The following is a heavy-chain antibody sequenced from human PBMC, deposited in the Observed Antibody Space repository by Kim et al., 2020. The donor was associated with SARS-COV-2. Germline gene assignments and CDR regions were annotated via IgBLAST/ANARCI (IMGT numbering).Heavy chain of an antibody. V-gene: IGHV4-4*02. CDR2: IYHSGST. D-gene: IGHD2-21*01. CDR1: GGSISSSNW. J-gene: IGHJ4*02. CDR3: AREIPRPRRFDY. Sequence: SETLSLTCAVSGGSISSSNWWSWVRQPPGKGLEWIGEIYHSGSTNYKPSLKSRVTISVDKSKNQFSLKLSSVTAADTAVYYCAREIPRPRRFDYWGQGTLVTVSS.